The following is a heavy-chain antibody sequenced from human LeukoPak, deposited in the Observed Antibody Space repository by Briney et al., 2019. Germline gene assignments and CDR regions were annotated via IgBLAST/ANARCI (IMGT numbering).Heavy chain of an antibody. J-gene: IGHJ4*02. CDR3: TTDGIAAAGPDY. CDR2: IKSKTDGGTT. CDR1: GLTFSNAW. D-gene: IGHD6-13*01. Sequence: PGGSLRLSCAASGLTFSNAWMNWVRQAPGKGLEWVGRIKSKTDGGTTDYAAPVKGRFTISRDDSKNTLYLQMNSLKSEDTAVYYCTTDGIAAAGPDYWGQGTLVTVSS. V-gene: IGHV3-15*07.